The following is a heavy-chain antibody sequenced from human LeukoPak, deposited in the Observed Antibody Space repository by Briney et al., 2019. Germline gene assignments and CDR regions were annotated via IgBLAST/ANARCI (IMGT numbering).Heavy chain of an antibody. Sequence: SETLSLTCTVSDDSVSSSYCWSWIRQPPGKGLEWIEYIYYSGSTSYNHSLRSRVTISVDTSKNQLSLKLSSVTAADTAVYYCARVGNSSWYNFDYWGQGTLVTVSS. V-gene: IGHV4-61*01. J-gene: IGHJ4*02. CDR1: DDSVSSSYC. D-gene: IGHD6-13*01. CDR2: IYYSGST. CDR3: ARVGNSSWYNFDY.